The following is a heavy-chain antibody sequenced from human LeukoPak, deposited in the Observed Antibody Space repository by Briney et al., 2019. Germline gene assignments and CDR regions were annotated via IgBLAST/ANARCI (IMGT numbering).Heavy chain of an antibody. CDR3: ATGSGGSSWYADY. CDR2: IIPIFGTA. CDR1: GGTFSNYA. Sequence: SVKVSCKASGGTFSNYAISWVRQAPGQGLEWMGGIIPIFGTANYAQKFQGRVTMTEDTSTDTAYMELSSLRSEDTAVYYCATGSGGSSWYADYWGQGTLVTVSS. J-gene: IGHJ4*02. V-gene: IGHV1-69*06. D-gene: IGHD6-13*01.